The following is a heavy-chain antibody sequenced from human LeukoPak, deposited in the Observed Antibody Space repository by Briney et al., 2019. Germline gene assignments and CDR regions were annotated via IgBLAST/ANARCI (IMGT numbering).Heavy chain of an antibody. J-gene: IGHJ4*02. CDR1: GFTFSSYA. CDR3: ASRFVAAAGTEY. D-gene: IGHD6-13*01. V-gene: IGHV3-23*01. Sequence: GGSLRLSCAASGFTFSSYAMSWVRRAPGKGLEWVSAISGSGGSTYYADSVKGRFTISRDNSKNTLYLQMNSLRAEDTAVYYCASRFVAAAGTEYWGQGTLVTVSS. CDR2: ISGSGGST.